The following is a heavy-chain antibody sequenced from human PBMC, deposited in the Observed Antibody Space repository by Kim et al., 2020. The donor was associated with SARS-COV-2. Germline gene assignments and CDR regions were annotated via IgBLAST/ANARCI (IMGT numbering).Heavy chain of an antibody. J-gene: IGHJ4*02. V-gene: IGHV3-23*01. CDR3: AMFIAAAGLYFDY. D-gene: IGHD6-13*01. Sequence: YEESGKGRFTISRDNCKHTLYLQRNSLRGEDTSVYYCAMFIAAAGLYFDYWGQGTLVTVSS.